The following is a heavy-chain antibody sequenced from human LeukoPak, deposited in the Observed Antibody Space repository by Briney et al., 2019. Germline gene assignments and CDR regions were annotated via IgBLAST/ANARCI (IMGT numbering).Heavy chain of an antibody. CDR2: IYNSGST. V-gene: IGHV4-59*01. CDR3: ARANDYMSAMEV. CDR1: GDSISSYY. D-gene: IGHD1-1*01. J-gene: IGHJ6*03. Sequence: PSETLPLTCTVSGDSISSYYWSWIRQPPGKGLEWIGYIYNSGSTKYNPSLRSRVTISVDTSKNHFSLKVSSVTAADTAMYYCARANDYMSAMEVWGKGTTVTVSS.